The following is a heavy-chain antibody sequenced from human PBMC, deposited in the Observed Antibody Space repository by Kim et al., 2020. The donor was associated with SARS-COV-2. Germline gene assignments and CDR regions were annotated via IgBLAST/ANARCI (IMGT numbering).Heavy chain of an antibody. Sequence: VKGRFTISRDNSKNTLYLQMNSRRAEDTAVYYCARDYYDSSGYSTYGMDVWGQGTTVTVSS. V-gene: IGHV3-30*01. D-gene: IGHD3-22*01. J-gene: IGHJ6*02. CDR3: ARDYYDSSGYSTYGMDV.